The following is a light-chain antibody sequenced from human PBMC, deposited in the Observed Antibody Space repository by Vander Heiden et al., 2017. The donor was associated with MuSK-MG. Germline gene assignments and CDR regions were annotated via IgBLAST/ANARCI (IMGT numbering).Light chain of an antibody. V-gene: IGLV3-9*01. CDR2: RDS. CDR3: QVWDSRVV. J-gene: IGLJ2*01. Sequence: SYELPQPLSVSVALGQTARITCGGNNIGSKNVHWYQQKPGQAPVLVIYRDSNRPSGIPERFSGSNSGNTATLTISRAQAGDEADYYCQVWDSRVVFGGGTKLTVL. CDR1: NIGSKN.